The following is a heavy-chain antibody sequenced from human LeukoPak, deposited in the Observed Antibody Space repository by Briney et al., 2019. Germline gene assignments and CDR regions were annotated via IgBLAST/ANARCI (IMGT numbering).Heavy chain of an antibody. V-gene: IGHV4-34*01. Sequence: SETLSLTCAVYGGSFSGHYWSWIRQPPGKGLKWIGEINHSGSTNYNPSLKSRVTISVDTSKNQFSLKLSSVTAADTAVYYCARGSRRLRYCSSTSCSNAEYFQHWGQGTLVTVSS. J-gene: IGHJ1*01. CDR1: GGSFSGHY. D-gene: IGHD2-2*01. CDR3: ARGSRRLRYCSSTSCSNAEYFQH. CDR2: INHSGST.